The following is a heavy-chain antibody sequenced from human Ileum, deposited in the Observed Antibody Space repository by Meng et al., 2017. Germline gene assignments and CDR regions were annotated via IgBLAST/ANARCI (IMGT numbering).Heavy chain of an antibody. D-gene: IGHD5-12*01. J-gene: IGHJ5*02. CDR3: ARDLLGPAIAASGYFDP. CDR1: GGSISDSNW. Sequence: QVQLQGSGPGLVEPSGTLSLTCAVSGGSISDSNWWSWVRQPPGKGLEWIGEIYHTGSTNYNPSLKSRVTMSLDKSKNQFFLDLTSVTAADTAVYYCARDLLGPAIAASGYFDPWGQGTLVTVSS. CDR2: IYHTGST. V-gene: IGHV4-4*02.